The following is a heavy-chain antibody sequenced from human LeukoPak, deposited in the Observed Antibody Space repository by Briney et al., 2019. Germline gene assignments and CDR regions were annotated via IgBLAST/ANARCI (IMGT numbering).Heavy chain of an antibody. J-gene: IGHJ5*02. V-gene: IGHV1-8*01. CDR3: ARVSSLGVWGMVRGALRP. D-gene: IGHD3-10*01. CDR1: GYTFTSYD. Sequence: SVRVSCKASGYTFTSYDINWVRQATGQGLEWMGWMNPNSGNTGYAQKFQGRVTMTRNTSISTAYMELSSLRSEDTAVYYCARVSSLGVWGMVRGALRPWGQGTLVTVSS. CDR2: MNPNSGNT.